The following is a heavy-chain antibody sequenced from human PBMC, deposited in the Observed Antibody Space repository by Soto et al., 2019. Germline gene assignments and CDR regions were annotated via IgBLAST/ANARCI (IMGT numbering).Heavy chain of an antibody. CDR2: ISSTTNYI. V-gene: IGHV3-21*06. Sequence: GGSLRLSCAASGFTFTRYSMNWVRQAPGKGLEWVSSISSTTNYIYYGDSMKGRFTISRDNGKNSLYLEIHSLRAEDTAVYYCARESEDLTSNFDYWGQGTLVTVSS. CDR3: ARESEDLTSNFDY. J-gene: IGHJ4*02. CDR1: GFTFTRYS.